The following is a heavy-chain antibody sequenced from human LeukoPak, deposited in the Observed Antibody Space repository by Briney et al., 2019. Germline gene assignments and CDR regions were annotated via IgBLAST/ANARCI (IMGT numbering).Heavy chain of an antibody. CDR1: GGSFSAYY. CDR2: IYYSGST. D-gene: IGHD5-18*01. CDR3: ARTTEGGYSYGYFYYYYMDV. V-gene: IGHV4-59*01. Sequence: SETLSLTCGVYGGSFSAYYWSWIRQPPGKGLEWIGYIYYSGSTNYRSSLKSRVTISVDTSKNQFSLKLSSVTAADTAVYYCARTTEGGYSYGYFYYYYMDVWGKGTTVTISS. J-gene: IGHJ6*03.